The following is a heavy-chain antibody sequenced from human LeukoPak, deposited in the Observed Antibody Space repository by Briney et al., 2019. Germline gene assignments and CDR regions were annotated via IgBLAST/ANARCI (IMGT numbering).Heavy chain of an antibody. Sequence: GGSLRLSCAASGFTFSSYSMNWVRQAPGKGLEWVSYISSSSSTIYYADSVKGRFTISRDNSKSTLSLQMSSLRAEDTAIYYCATYRQVLLPFESWGQGTLVTVSS. CDR2: ISSSSSTI. V-gene: IGHV3-48*01. CDR1: GFTFSSYS. CDR3: ATYRQVLLPFES. J-gene: IGHJ4*02. D-gene: IGHD2-8*02.